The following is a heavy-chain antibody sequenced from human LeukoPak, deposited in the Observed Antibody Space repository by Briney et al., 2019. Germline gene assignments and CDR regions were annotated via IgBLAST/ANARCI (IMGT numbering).Heavy chain of an antibody. V-gene: IGHV3-23*01. CDR3: AKDEFGELSSDAFDI. J-gene: IGHJ3*02. CDR1: GFTFSSYA. D-gene: IGHD3-10*01. Sequence: GGSLRLSCAASGFTFSSYAMSWVRQAPGKGLGWVSAISGSGGSTYYADSVKGRFTISRDNSENTLYLQMNSLRAEDTAVYYCAKDEFGELSSDAFDIWGQGTMVTVSS. CDR2: ISGSGGST.